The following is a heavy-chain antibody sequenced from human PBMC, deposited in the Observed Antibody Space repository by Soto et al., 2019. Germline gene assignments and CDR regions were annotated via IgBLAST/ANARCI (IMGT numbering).Heavy chain of an antibody. Sequence: SETLSLTCTVSGGSISSYYWSWIRQPPGQGLEWIGYIYYSGSTNYNPSLKSRVTISVDTSKNQFSLKLSSVAAADTAVYYCARVKYYDSSGYNPLVFDYWGQGTLVTVSS. V-gene: IGHV4-59*01. CDR1: GGSISSYY. CDR3: ARVKYYDSSGYNPLVFDY. CDR2: IYYSGST. D-gene: IGHD3-22*01. J-gene: IGHJ4*02.